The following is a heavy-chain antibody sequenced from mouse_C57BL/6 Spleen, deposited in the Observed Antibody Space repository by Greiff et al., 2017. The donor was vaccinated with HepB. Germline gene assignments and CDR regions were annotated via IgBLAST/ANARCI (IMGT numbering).Heavy chain of an antibody. CDR3: ARENWDGLAY. CDR1: GFTFSDYY. CDR2: INYDGSST. Sequence: EVQVVESEGGLVQPGSSMKLSCTASGFTFSDYYMAWVRQVPEKGLEWVANINYDGSSTYYLDSLKSRFIISRDNAKNILYLQMSSLKSEDTATYYCARENWDGLAYWGQGTLVTVSA. V-gene: IGHV5-16*01. J-gene: IGHJ3*01. D-gene: IGHD4-1*01.